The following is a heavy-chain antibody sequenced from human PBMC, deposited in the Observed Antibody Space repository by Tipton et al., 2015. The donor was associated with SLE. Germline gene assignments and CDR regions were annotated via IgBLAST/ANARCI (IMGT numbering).Heavy chain of an antibody. V-gene: IGHV4-39*01. D-gene: IGHD3-10*01. CDR2: FYYSGST. CDR3: ARQDYNSVFDY. J-gene: IGHJ4*02. CDR1: GGSISNSRYS. Sequence: TLSLTCTVSGGSISNSRYSWAWIRQSPGKGLEWIGSFYYSGSTYYSPSLESRVTISELKSQNQFSLRLNSVTAADTAVYYCARQDYNSVFDYWGQGILVTVSP.